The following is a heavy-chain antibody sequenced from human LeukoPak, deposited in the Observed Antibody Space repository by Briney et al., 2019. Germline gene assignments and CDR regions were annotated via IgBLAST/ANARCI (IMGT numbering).Heavy chain of an antibody. J-gene: IGHJ4*02. CDR1: GFTFSSYS. CDR3: ARDSVAVTADY. V-gene: IGHV3-48*02. D-gene: IGHD2-21*02. CDR2: ISSSSSTI. Sequence: GGSLRLSCAASGFTFSSYSMNWVRQAPGKGLEWVSYISSSSSTIYYADSVKGRFTISRDNAKNSLYPQMNSLRDEDTAVYYCARDSVAVTADYWGQGTLLTVSS.